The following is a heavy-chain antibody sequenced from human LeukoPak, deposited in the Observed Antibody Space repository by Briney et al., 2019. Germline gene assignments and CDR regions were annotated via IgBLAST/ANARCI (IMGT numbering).Heavy chain of an antibody. CDR3: AAGDLGALDY. CDR2: IYYSGST. CDR1: GGSISSSSYY. D-gene: IGHD1-26*01. J-gene: IGHJ4*02. Sequence: PSETLSLTCTVSGGSISSSSYYWGWIRQPPGKGLEWIGYIYYSGSTNYNPSLKSRVTISVDTSKNQFSLKLSSVTAADTAVYYCAAGDLGALDYWGQGTLVTVSS. V-gene: IGHV4-61*05.